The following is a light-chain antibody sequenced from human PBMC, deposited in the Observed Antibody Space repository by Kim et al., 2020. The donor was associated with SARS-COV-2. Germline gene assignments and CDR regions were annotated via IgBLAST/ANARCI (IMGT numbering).Light chain of an antibody. CDR2: GAS. CDR3: QQYGTTPLT. V-gene: IGKV3-20*01. J-gene: IGKJ4*01. Sequence: FPGETATPPGRASQSISSGLLAWYQQRPGQAPRLLMSGASIRATGIPDRFSGSGSGTDFTLTISRLETDDFAVYYCQQYGTTPLTFGGGTKVDIK. CDR1: QSISSGL.